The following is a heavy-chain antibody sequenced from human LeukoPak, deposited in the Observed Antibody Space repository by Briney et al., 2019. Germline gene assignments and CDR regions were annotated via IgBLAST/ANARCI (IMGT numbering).Heavy chain of an antibody. CDR2: ISAGGGST. CDR3: AKDAAGPEY. CDR1: GLTFSDYS. J-gene: IGHJ4*02. V-gene: IGHV3-23*01. D-gene: IGHD6-13*01. Sequence: GRCLRLSCAASGLTFSDYSMTWVRRAPGKGLFWFSGISAGGGSTYYADSVKGRFPISRDNSRTTLYLQMHSLRAEDTAVYYCAKDAAGPEYWGQGTLVTVSS.